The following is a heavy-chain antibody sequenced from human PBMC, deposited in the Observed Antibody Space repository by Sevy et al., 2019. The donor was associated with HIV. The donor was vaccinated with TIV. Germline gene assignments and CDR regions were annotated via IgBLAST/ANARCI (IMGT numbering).Heavy chain of an antibody. CDR1: GFTFSSYG. CDR3: ARDRDSSGTGDDFDY. D-gene: IGHD3-22*01. J-gene: IGHJ4*02. V-gene: IGHV3-33*01. CDR2: IWYDGSNK. Sequence: GGSLRLSCAASGFTFSSYGMHWVRQAPGKGLEWVAVIWYDGSNKYYADSVKGRFTIPRDNSKNTLYLQMNSLRAEDTAVYYCARDRDSSGTGDDFDYWGQGTLVTVSS.